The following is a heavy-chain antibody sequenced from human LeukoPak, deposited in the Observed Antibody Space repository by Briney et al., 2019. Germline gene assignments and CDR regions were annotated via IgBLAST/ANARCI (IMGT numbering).Heavy chain of an antibody. CDR2: ISSSGSNI. V-gene: IGHV3-11*01. J-gene: IGHJ1*01. D-gene: IGHD3-22*01. CDR1: GFTFSDYY. CDR3: ARKSIVVITPAEY. Sequence: GGSLRLSCAASGFTFSDYYMSWIRQAPGKVLEWVSYISSSGSNIYYADSVKGRFTISRDNAKNSLYLQMNSLRVEDTAVYYCARKSIVVITPAEYWGQGTLVTVSS.